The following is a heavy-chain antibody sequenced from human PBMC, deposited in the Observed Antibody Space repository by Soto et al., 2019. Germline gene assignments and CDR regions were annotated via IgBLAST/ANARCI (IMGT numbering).Heavy chain of an antibody. CDR2: IYYSGRT. CDR3: ARTQGGIAAAVVGGSSNWFDP. CDR1: GGSISSGGYY. V-gene: IGHV4-31*03. J-gene: IGHJ5*02. D-gene: IGHD6-13*01. Sequence: QVQLQESGPGLVKPSQTLFLTCTVSGGSISSGGYYWSWIRQHPGKGLEWIGYIYYSGRTYYNPSLKSRVTISVDTSKNQFSLKLSSVTAADTAVYYCARTQGGIAAAVVGGSSNWFDPWGQGTLVTVSS.